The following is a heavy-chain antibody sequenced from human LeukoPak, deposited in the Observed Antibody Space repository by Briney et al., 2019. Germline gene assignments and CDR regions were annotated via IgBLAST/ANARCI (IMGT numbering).Heavy chain of an antibody. V-gene: IGHV3-30*02. D-gene: IGHD3-22*01. Sequence: GGSLRLSCAASGFTFSNYDMHWVRQAPGKGLEWVAFIRYDGNNKYYTDSMKGRFTISRDNSKNTLYLQMNSLRAEDTAVYYCAKEEVVVITPAFDIWGQGTMVTVSS. CDR2: IRYDGNNK. CDR1: GFTFSNYD. J-gene: IGHJ3*02. CDR3: AKEEVVVITPAFDI.